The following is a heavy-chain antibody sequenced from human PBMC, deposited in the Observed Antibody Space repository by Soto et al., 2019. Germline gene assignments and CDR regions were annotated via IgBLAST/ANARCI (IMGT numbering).Heavy chain of an antibody. CDR3: ARDEGTVSYYYGMDV. V-gene: IGHV3-30-3*01. J-gene: IGHJ6*02. CDR2: ISYDGSNK. Sequence: XGSLRLSGAASGFTFSSYSMHWVRQAPGKGLEWVAVISYDGSNKYYADSVKGRFTISRDNSKNTLYLQMNRLRAEDTAVYYCARDEGTVSYYYGMDVWGQGTTVTVSS. D-gene: IGHD4-4*01. CDR1: GFTFSSYS.